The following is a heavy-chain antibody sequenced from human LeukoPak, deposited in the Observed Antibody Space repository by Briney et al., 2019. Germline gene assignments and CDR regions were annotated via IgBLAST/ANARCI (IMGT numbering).Heavy chain of an antibody. CDR3: ARGSQDICGGDCCPHAFDI. D-gene: IGHD2-21*02. V-gene: IGHV4-61*01. Sequence: SETLSLTCTVSGGSVSSGSYYWSWIRQPPGKGLEWIGYIYYSGSTNYNPSLKSRVTISVDTSKNQFSLKLSSVTAADTAVYYCARGSQDICGGDCCPHAFDIWGQGTMVTVSS. CDR2: IYYSGST. CDR1: GGSVSSGSYY. J-gene: IGHJ3*02.